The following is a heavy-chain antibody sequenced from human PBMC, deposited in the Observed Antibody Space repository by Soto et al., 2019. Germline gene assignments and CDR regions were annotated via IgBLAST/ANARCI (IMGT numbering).Heavy chain of an antibody. CDR1: GYTFTSYY. J-gene: IGHJ4*02. CDR2: INPSGGST. D-gene: IGHD6-13*01. V-gene: IGHV1-46*01. Sequence: QVQLVQSGAEVKKPGASVKVSCKASGYTFTSYYMHWMRQAPGQGIEWMGIINPSGGSTSYAQKFQGRVTMTGDTSRNTVYMELSSLRFEDTAVYYCAGALPRIATSREGYYWGQGTLVTVCS. CDR3: AGALPRIATSREGYY.